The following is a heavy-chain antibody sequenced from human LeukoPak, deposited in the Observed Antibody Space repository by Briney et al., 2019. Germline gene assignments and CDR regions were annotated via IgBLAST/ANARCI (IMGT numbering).Heavy chain of an antibody. CDR2: IYSGGST. J-gene: IGHJ4*02. D-gene: IGHD1-26*01. CDR3: ARVGGSYLLYFDY. V-gene: IGHV3-66*01. Sequence: GGSLRLSCAASGFTFSSYAMSWVRQAPGKGLEWVSVIYSGGSTYYADSVKGRFTISRDNSKNTLYLQMNSLRAEDTAVYYCARVGGSYLLYFDYWGQGTLVTVSS. CDR1: GFTFSSYA.